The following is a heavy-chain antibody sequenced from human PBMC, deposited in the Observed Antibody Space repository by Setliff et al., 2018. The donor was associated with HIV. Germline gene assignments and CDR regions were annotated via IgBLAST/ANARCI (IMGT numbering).Heavy chain of an antibody. V-gene: IGHV4-34*01. D-gene: IGHD2-15*01. Sequence: PSETLSLTCAVYGGSFSGYYWSWIRQPPGKGLEWIGEINHDRTTNYNPSLKSRVTMSADTSKNQFSLKLSSVTAADTAVYYCASSPAWRSDSGLHTFDYWGQGTLVTVSS. CDR3: ASSPAWRSDSGLHTFDY. J-gene: IGHJ4*02. CDR1: GGSFSGYY. CDR2: INHDRTT.